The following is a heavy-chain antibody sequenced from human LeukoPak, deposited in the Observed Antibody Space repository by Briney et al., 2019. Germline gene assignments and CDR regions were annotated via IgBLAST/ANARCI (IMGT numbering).Heavy chain of an antibody. CDR2: IYYSGST. CDR1: GGSFSSDY. J-gene: IGHJ4*02. CDR3: ARGTMGATHFDY. Sequence: SETLSLTCTVSGGSFSSDYWNWIRQPPGKGLEWIGYIYYSGSTNYNVSLQRRVTISVDTSKKQVSLRLSSVTAADTAVYYCARGTMGATHFDYWGQGPVVTVPS. D-gene: IGHD1-26*01. V-gene: IGHV4-59*01.